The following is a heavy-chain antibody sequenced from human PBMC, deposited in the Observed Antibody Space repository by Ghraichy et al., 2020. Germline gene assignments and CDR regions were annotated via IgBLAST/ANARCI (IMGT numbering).Heavy chain of an antibody. CDR1: GYIFTNYP. CDR3: AKVSDTDNYYYGMDV. CDR2: INVGNGDT. D-gene: IGHD3-22*01. J-gene: IGHJ6*02. Sequence: GGSLRLSCKTSGYIFTNYPMHWVRQAPGQGLEWVGWINVGNGDTKYAQKLQDRVTMTRDTSATTVYMELSSLRPEDTALYYCAKVSDTDNYYYGMDVWGQGTTITVSS. V-gene: IGHV1-3*01.